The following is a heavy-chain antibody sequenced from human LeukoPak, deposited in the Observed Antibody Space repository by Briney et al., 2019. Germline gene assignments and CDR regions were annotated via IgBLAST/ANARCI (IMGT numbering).Heavy chain of an antibody. CDR2: IIGNAVST. CDR1: GFTFCIYA. V-gene: IGHV3-64*01. J-gene: IGHJ4*02. D-gene: IGHD6-13*01. Sequence: GGSLRLSCAASGFTFCIYAMHWVRQAPGKGLEYVLAIIGNAVSTNYANSVKGRFTMSRDNSKNTLFLQMDSLRAEDTAVYYCARDRVGSSWCEFDSWGQGTLVTVSS. CDR3: ARDRVGSSWCEFDS.